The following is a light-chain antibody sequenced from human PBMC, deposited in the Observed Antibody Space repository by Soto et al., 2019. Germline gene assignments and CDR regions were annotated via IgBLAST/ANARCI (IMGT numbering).Light chain of an antibody. J-gene: IGKJ2*01. Sequence: DIVLTQTPLSSPVTLGQPASIFCRSSQSLLHRDGRTYLSWLQQRPGQPPRLLIYQVSNRLSGVPDRFSGSGAGTDFTLMISRVEADDVGVYYCMQATHFPPYTFGQGTKLEIE. CDR3: MQATHFPPYT. V-gene: IGKV2-24*01. CDR1: QSLLHRDGRTY. CDR2: QVS.